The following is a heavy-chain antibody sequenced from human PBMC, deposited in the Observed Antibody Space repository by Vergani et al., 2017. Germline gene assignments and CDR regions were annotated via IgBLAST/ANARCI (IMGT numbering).Heavy chain of an antibody. D-gene: IGHD2-15*01. J-gene: IGHJ5*02. V-gene: IGHV3-9*01. CDR2: ISWNSGSI. CDR3: AKPGGGCSGGSCYSGVVYNWFDP. Sequence: EVQLVESGGGLVQPGRSLRLSCAASGFTFDDYAMHWVRQAPGKGLEWVSGISWNSGSIGYADSVKGRFTISRDNAKNSLYLQMNSLRAEDTAVYYCAKPGGGCSGGSCYSGVVYNWFDPWGQGTLVTVSS. CDR1: GFTFDDYA.